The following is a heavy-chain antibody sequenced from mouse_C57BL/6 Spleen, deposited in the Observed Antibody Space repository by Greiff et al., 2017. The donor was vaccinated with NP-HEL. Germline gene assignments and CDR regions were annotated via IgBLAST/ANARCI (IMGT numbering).Heavy chain of an antibody. V-gene: IGHV1-54*01. D-gene: IGHD2-5*01. Sequence: QVQLQQSGAELVRPGTSVKVSCKASGYAFTNYLIEWVKQRPGQGLEWIGVINPGSGGTNYNEKFKGKATLTADKSSSTAYMQLSSLTSEDSAVYFCGRRGHSKGSWFAYWGQGTLVTVSA. J-gene: IGHJ3*01. CDR3: GRRGHSKGSWFAY. CDR2: INPGSGGT. CDR1: GYAFTNYL.